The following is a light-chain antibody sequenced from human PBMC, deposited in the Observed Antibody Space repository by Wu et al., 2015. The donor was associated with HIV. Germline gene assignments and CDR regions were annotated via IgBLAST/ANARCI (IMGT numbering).Light chain of an antibody. CDR3: QQYDNLPTYT. V-gene: IGKV1-33*01. CDR2: DAS. CDR1: QDISTY. J-gene: IGKJ2*01. Sequence: DIQMTQSPSSLSASVGDRVTITCQASQDISTYLNWYQQKPGRAPRLLIYDASNLETGVPSRFSGSGSGTDFTFTISSLQPEDIATYYCQQYDNLPTYTFGQGTKLEMK.